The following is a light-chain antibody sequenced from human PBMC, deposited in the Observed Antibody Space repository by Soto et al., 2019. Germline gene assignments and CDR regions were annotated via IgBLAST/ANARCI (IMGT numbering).Light chain of an antibody. CDR1: QGIRND. J-gene: IGKJ5*01. CDR3: QQRRSWPPTIT. Sequence: AIQMTQSPSSLSASVGDRVTITCRASQGIRNDLGWYQQKPGKAPKLLIYAASSLQSGVPSRFSGSGSGTDFTLTISSLQPEDFATYYCQQRRSWPPTITFGQGTRLEIK. V-gene: IGKV1-6*01. CDR2: AAS.